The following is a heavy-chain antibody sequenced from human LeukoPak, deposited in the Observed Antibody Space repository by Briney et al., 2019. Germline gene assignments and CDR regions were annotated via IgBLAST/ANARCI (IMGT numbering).Heavy chain of an antibody. CDR2: ISGSGGST. CDR3: AKDSITTIRNAFDI. J-gene: IGHJ3*02. CDR1: GFTFSDYS. Sequence: SGGSLRLSCAASGFTFSDYSMSWVRQAPGKGLEWVSAISGSGGSTYYADSVKGRFTISRDNAKNSLYLQMNSLRAEDTALYYCAKDSITTIRNAFDIWGQGTMVTVSS. V-gene: IGHV3-23*01. D-gene: IGHD3-10*01.